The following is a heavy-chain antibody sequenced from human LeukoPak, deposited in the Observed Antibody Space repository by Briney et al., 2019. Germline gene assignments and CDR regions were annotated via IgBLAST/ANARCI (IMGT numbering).Heavy chain of an antibody. V-gene: IGHV1-18*01. Sequence: ASVKVSCKASGYTFTSYGISWVRQAPGQGLEWMGWISAYNGNTNYAQKLQGRVTMTTDTSTSTAYMELRSLRSDDTAVYYCATVRGITMVRGVIMGSNWFDPWGQGTLVTVSS. D-gene: IGHD3-10*01. CDR2: ISAYNGNT. J-gene: IGHJ5*02. CDR1: GYTFTSYG. CDR3: ATVRGITMVRGVIMGSNWFDP.